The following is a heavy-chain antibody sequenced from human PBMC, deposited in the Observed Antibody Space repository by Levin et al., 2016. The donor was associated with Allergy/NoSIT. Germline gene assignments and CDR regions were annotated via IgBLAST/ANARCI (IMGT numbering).Heavy chain of an antibody. CDR2: IQNNGGTT. CDR3: VKGFDYYGSGRLDY. V-gene: IGHV3-64D*06. Sequence: WIRQPPGKGLKYVSTIQNNGGTTYYADSAKGRFTISRDNSKNTLYLQMSSLRAEDTAVYYCVKGFDYYGSGRLDYWGQGTLVTVSS. D-gene: IGHD3-10*01. J-gene: IGHJ4*02.